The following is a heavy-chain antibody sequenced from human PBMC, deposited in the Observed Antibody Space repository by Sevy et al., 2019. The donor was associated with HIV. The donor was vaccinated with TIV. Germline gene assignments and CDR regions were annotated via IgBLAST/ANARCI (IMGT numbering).Heavy chain of an antibody. D-gene: IGHD2-8*01. V-gene: IGHV3-30*18. Sequence: GGSLRLSCAASGFTFSSYGMHWVRQAPGKGLEWVAVISYDGSNKYYADSVKGRFTISRDNSKNTLYLQMNSLIAEDTAVYYCANVRGDAPFDYWGQGTLVTVSS. CDR1: GFTFSSYG. J-gene: IGHJ4*02. CDR2: ISYDGSNK. CDR3: ANVRGDAPFDY.